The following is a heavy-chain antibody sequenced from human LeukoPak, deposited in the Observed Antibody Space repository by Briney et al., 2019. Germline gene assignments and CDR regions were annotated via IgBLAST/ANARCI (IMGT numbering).Heavy chain of an antibody. CDR3: TRVFLGGEYSSSEY. J-gene: IGHJ4*02. V-gene: IGHV3-74*01. CDR1: GFTFSRYY. D-gene: IGHD6-13*01. Sequence: TGGSLRLSCAASGFTFSRYYMHWVRQAPGKGLVWVSRINSDGSSTTYADSVKGRFTISRDNAKNTLYLQMNSLKVEDTAVYYCTRVFLGGEYSSSEYSGQGTLVTVST. CDR2: INSDGSST.